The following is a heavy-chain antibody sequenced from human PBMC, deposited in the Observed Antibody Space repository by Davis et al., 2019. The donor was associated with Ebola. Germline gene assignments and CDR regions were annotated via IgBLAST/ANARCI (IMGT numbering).Heavy chain of an antibody. CDR3: ARVSYDFWSGFDY. CDR1: GYAFTTYT. D-gene: IGHD3-3*01. Sequence: ASVQVSCKASGYAFTTYTFTWVRQAPGQGLEWMGWISAYNGNTNYAQKLQGRVTMTTDTSTSTAYMELRSLRSDDTAVYYCARVSYDFWSGFDYWGQGTLVTVSS. J-gene: IGHJ4*02. V-gene: IGHV1-18*04. CDR2: ISAYNGNT.